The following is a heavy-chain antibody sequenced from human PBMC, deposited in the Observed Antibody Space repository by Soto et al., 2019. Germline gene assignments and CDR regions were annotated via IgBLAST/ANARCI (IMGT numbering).Heavy chain of an antibody. Sequence: ASVKVSCKASGGTFSSYAISWVRQAPGQGLEWMGGIIPIFGTANYAQKFQGRVKITADESTSTAYMELSSLRSEDTAVYYCARESSNCSSTSCYSPGYYYYYMDVWGKGTTVTVSS. CDR3: ARESSNCSSTSCYSPGYYYYYMDV. CDR1: GGTFSSYA. V-gene: IGHV1-69*13. CDR2: IIPIFGTA. J-gene: IGHJ6*03. D-gene: IGHD2-2*02.